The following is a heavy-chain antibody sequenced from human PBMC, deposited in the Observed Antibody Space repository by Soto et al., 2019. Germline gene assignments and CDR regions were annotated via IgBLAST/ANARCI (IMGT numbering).Heavy chain of an antibody. CDR3: AKGGQLLTEGGGY. CDR1: GFTFDDYA. Sequence: EVQLVESGGGLVQPGRSLRLSCAASGFTFDDYAMHWVRQAPGKGLEWVSGISWNSGSIGYADSVKGRFTISRDNAKNSLYLQMNSLRAEDTAVYYCAKGGQLLTEGGGYWGQGTLVTVSS. J-gene: IGHJ4*02. D-gene: IGHD2-2*01. V-gene: IGHV3-9*01. CDR2: ISWNSGSI.